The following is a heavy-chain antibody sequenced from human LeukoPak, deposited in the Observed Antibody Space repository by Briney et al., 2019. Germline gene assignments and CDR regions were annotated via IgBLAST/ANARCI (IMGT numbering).Heavy chain of an antibody. D-gene: IGHD3-10*01. CDR3: AKAQYFNYFDS. Sequence: AGGSLRLSCAASGFAFSSYAMSWVRQAPGKGLEWVSIISGSGGTTYYADSVKGRFTISRDNSKDTLYVHMNALRAEDTATYYCAKAQYFNYFDSWGQGTLVTVSS. CDR2: ISGSGGTT. J-gene: IGHJ4*02. CDR1: GFAFSSYA. V-gene: IGHV3-23*01.